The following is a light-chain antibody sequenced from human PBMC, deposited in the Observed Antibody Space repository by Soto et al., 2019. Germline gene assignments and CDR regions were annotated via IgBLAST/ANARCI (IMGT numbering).Light chain of an antibody. CDR3: IQATHWPYT. Sequence: DVVMTQSPRSLPVTLGQPVSISCRSSQSLGQSDGNTYLNWIQQRPGQSPRRLIYKISNRDSGVPDRFSGSGSGTDFTLKITRVEAEDVGVYYCIQATHWPYTFGQGTKLEIK. V-gene: IGKV2-30*02. CDR1: QSLGQSDGNTY. CDR2: KIS. J-gene: IGKJ2*01.